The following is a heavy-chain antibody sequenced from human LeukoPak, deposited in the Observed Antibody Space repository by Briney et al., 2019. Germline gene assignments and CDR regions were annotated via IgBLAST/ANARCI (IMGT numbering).Heavy chain of an antibody. CDR3: ARDYTLTLGTTTYFQY. CDR2: INTNTGNP. V-gene: IGHV7-4-1*02. Sequence: VASVKVSCKASGYIFSIYAIIWVRQAPGQGLELMGWINTNTGNPTCAQGFTGRFVFSLDTSVSTAYLQISSLKAEDTAVYYCARDYTLTLGTTTYFQYWGQGSLVTVSS. D-gene: IGHD1-1*01. J-gene: IGHJ1*01. CDR1: GYIFSIYA.